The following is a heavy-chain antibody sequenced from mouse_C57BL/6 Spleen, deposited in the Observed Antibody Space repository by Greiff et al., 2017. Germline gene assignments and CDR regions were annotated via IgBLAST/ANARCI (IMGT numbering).Heavy chain of an antibody. D-gene: IGHD1-1*01. CDR3: ARPLITTVVATGAMDY. Sequence: QVQLQQSGAELMKPGASVKLSCKATGYTFTGYWIEWVKQRPGHGLEWIGEILPGSGSTNYNEKFKGKATLTADTSSNTAYMQLSSLTTEDSAIYYCARPLITTVVATGAMDYWGQGTSVTVSS. CDR2: ILPGSGST. V-gene: IGHV1-9*01. CDR1: GYTFTGYW. J-gene: IGHJ4*01.